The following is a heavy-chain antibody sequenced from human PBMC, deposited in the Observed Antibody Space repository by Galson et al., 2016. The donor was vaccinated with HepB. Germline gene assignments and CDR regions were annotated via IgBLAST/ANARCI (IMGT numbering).Heavy chain of an antibody. CDR1: GFTFSGYW. CDR2: ISEDGSTT. J-gene: IGHJ4*02. D-gene: IGHD2/OR15-2a*01. V-gene: IGHV3-74*01. Sequence: SLRLSCAASGFTFSGYWMHWVRQAPGQGLVWVSRISEDGSTTTYADSVKGRFTISRDNANTAYLRMNNMRDEDTAVDYCARDNKGQPDYWGQGTLVTVSS. CDR3: ARDNKGQPDY.